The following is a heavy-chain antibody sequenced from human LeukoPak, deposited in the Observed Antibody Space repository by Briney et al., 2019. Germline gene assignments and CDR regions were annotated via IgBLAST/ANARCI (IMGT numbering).Heavy chain of an antibody. V-gene: IGHV1-46*01. J-gene: IGHJ4*02. Sequence: ASVKVPCKASGYTFTSYYMHWVRQAPGQGLEWMGIINPSGGSTSYAQKFQGRVTMTTDTSTSTAYMEVRSLRSDDTAVYYCARDRGSSWYPYYFDYWGQGTLVTVSS. D-gene: IGHD6-13*01. CDR1: GYTFTSYY. CDR3: ARDRGSSWYPYYFDY. CDR2: INPSGGST.